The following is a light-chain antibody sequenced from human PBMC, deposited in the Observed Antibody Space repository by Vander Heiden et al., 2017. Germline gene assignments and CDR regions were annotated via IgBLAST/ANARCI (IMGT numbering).Light chain of an antibody. V-gene: IGLV1-44*01. CDR2: NNY. CDR3: AAWDDTLNGYV. J-gene: IGLJ1*01. Sequence: QSVLTQPPSASGTPGQRVTISCSGSFSNIGSNTVNWFQQLPGTAPKLLIYNNYQRPSGVPDRISGSKSGTSASLAISGLQSEDEADYYCAAWDDTLNGYVFGTGTKVTVL. CDR1: FSNIGSNT.